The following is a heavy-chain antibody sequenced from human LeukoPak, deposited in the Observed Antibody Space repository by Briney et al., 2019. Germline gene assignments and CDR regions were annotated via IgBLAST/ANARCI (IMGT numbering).Heavy chain of an antibody. CDR3: ARRRAQSSGPSFYYFYMDV. CDR2: IYRSERT. CDR1: GGSIRGYY. V-gene: IGHV4-59*01. D-gene: IGHD1-26*01. J-gene: IGHJ6*03. Sequence: PSETLSLTCSVSGGSIRGYYWSWIRQVPGEGLEWIGYIYRSERTTYNPSLESRVTISLDTSKNQVSLNLRFVTAADTALYFCARRRAQSSGPSFYYFYMDVWGKGTTVTVSS.